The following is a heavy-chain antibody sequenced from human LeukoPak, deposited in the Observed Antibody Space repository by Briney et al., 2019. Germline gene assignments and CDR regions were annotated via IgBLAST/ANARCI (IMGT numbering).Heavy chain of an antibody. CDR1: GFTFSCYW. CDR2: IKQDGSEK. D-gene: IGHD6-6*01. Sequence: GGSLRLSCAASGFTFSCYWMSRVRQAPGKGLEWVASIKQDGSEKYCVDSVKGRFTISRDNANNSLYLQMNSLRADDTAVYYCARDIGLRKAAPPGWFDPWGQGALVTVSS. V-gene: IGHV3-7*01. J-gene: IGHJ5*02. CDR3: ARDIGLRKAAPPGWFDP.